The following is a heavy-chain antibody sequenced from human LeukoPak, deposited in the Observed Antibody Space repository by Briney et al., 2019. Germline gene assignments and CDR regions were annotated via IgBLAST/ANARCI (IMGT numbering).Heavy chain of an antibody. CDR3: ARGKKTSHYDSSGLYDY. CDR1: GGTFSSYA. CDR2: IIPIFGTA. Sequence: GASVKVSCKASGGTFSSYAISWVRQAPGQGLEWMGGIIPIFGTANYAQKFQGRVTITADESTSTAYMELSSLRSEDTAVYYCARGKKTSHYDSSGLYDYWGQGTLVTVSS. J-gene: IGHJ4*02. D-gene: IGHD3-22*01. V-gene: IGHV1-69*13.